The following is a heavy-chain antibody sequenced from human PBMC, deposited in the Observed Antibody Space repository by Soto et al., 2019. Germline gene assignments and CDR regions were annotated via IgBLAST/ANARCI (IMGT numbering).Heavy chain of an antibody. J-gene: IGHJ4*02. CDR3: ARDSVYDSSGYRCTFDS. CDR1: GGSISSGGYY. V-gene: IGHV4-31*03. Sequence: PSETLSITCTVSGGSISSGGYYWSWIRQHPGKGLEWIGYIYYSGSTYYNPSLKSRVTISVDTPKNQFSLKLSSVTAADTAVYYCARDSVYDSSGYRCTFDSWGQGTLVTVSS. D-gene: IGHD3-22*01. CDR2: IYYSGST.